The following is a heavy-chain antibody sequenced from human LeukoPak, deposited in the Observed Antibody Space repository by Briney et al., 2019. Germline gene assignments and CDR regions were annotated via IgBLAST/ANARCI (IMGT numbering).Heavy chain of an antibody. CDR2: INPDSGGT. CDR1: GYTLTFTAYF. V-gene: IGHV1-2*02. CDR3: ARDSGTSYYDH. D-gene: IGHD2-2*01. Sequence: ASVKVSCKASGYTLTFTAYFVHWVRQAPGQGLEWMGWINPDSGGTKYAQKFQGRVTMTRDTSISTVFMELSSLTSDDTAVYYCARDSGTSYYDHWGQGTLVTVSS. J-gene: IGHJ4*02.